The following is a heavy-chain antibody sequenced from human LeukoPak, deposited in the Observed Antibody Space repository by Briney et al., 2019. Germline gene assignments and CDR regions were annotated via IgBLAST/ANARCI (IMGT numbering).Heavy chain of an antibody. CDR2: IESDGSST. CDR1: GFTFRNYW. J-gene: IGHJ4*02. V-gene: IGHV3-74*03. CDR3: ARGGIAVTGTLRYDY. D-gene: IGHD6-19*01. Sequence: GGSLRLSCAASGFTFRNYWMHWVRQAPGKGPVWVSRIESDGSSTTYADSVKGRFTISRDNAKNTLYLQMNRLRAEDTAKYYCARGGIAVTGTLRYDYWGQGTLVTVSS.